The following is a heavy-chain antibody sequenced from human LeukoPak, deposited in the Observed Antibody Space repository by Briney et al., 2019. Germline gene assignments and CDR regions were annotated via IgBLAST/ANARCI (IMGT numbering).Heavy chain of an antibody. CDR3: ARGGKAGAGDALDI. J-gene: IGHJ3*02. D-gene: IGHD4/OR15-4a*01. V-gene: IGHV3-21*01. CDR1: GFTFSDYD. Sequence: GGSLRLSCAASGFTFSDYDMNWVRQAPGQGLEWVSLFSSIGTYKYYADSVKGRFTVSRDNARSSLFLQLSSLRAGDTGLYYCARGGKAGAGDALDIWGPGTMVTVSS. CDR2: FSSIGTYK.